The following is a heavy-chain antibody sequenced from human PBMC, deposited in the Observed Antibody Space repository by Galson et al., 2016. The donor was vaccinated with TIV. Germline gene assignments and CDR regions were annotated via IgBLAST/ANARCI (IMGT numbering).Heavy chain of an antibody. CDR3: ARDAPYSSSWSIDY. CDR2: ISGYDTNT. D-gene: IGHD6-13*01. V-gene: IGHV1-18*01. J-gene: IGHJ4*02. Sequence: VRQAPGQGLEWMGWISGYDTNTEYVQKLQDRVTMTKDTSTSTAYMELRSLRYDDTAVYYCARDAPYSSSWSIDYWGQGSLVTVSS.